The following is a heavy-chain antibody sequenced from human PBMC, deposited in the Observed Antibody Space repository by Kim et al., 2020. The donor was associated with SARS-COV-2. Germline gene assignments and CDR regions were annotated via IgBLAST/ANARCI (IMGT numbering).Heavy chain of an antibody. J-gene: IGHJ6*02. V-gene: IGHV6-1*01. CDR2: TYYRSKWYN. Sequence: SQTLSLTCAISGDSVSSNSAAWNWIRQSPSRGLEWLGRTYYRSKWYNDYAVSVKSRITINPDTSKNQFSLQLNSVTPEDTAVYYCARVSYSSSLSYYYYGMDVWGQGTTVTVSS. D-gene: IGHD6-6*01. CDR1: GDSVSSNSAA. CDR3: ARVSYSSSLSYYYYGMDV.